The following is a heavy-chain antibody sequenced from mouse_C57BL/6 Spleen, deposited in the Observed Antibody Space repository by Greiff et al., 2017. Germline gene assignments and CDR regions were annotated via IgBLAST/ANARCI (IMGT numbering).Heavy chain of an antibody. D-gene: IGHD1-2*01. V-gene: IGHV1-64*01. CDR3: ARGEGRRRQGFDD. CDR2: IHPNSGST. J-gene: IGHJ2*01. CDR1: GYTFTSYW. Sequence: QVQLKQPGAELVKPGASVKLSCKASGYTFTSYWMHWVKQRPGQGLEWIGMIHPNSGSTNYNEKFKSKATLTVEQSTSTAYMQLNSLTSEDSAVYYCARGEGRRRQGFDDWCQGTTLTVSS.